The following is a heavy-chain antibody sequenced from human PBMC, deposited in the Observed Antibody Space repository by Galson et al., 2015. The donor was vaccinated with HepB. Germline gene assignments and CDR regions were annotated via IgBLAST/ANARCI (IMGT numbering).Heavy chain of an antibody. CDR3: AREGYYYDSSGYYPAHDY. Sequence: SVKVSCKASGYTFTSYGISWVRQAPGQGLEWMGWISAYNGNTNYAQKLQGRVTMTTDTSTSTAYMELRSLRSDDTAVYYCAREGYYYDSSGYYPAHDYWGQGTLVTVSS. CDR2: ISAYNGNT. J-gene: IGHJ4*02. V-gene: IGHV1-18*01. D-gene: IGHD3-22*01. CDR1: GYTFTSYG.